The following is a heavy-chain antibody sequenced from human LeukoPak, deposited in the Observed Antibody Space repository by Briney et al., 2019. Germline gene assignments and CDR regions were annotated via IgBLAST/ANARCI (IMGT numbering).Heavy chain of an antibody. V-gene: IGHV4-59*10. J-gene: IGHJ4*02. D-gene: IGHD3-16*01. CDR3: ARLLLGSLDY. CDR1: GGSFSGYY. CDR2: IYTSGST. Sequence: SETLSLTCAVYGGSFSGYYWSWIRQPAGKGLEWIGRIYTSGSTNYNPSLKSRVTMSVDTSKNQFSLKLGSVTAADTAVYYCARLLLGSLDYWGQGTLVTVSS.